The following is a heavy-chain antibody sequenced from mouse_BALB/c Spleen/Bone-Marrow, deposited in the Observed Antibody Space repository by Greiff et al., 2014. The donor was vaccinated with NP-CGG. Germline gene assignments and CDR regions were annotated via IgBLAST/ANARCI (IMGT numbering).Heavy chain of an antibody. CDR1: GFTFTDYY. CDR2: IRNKANGYTK. Sequence: EVQVEESGGGLVQPGGSLRLSCATSGFTFTDYYMNWVRQPPGKALEWLGFIRNKANGYTKEHSVSVKSRFTISRNNSQNILYLQMNPLRAEDSATYDYARDKGRVFFDYWGQGTTLTVSS. J-gene: IGHJ2*01. CDR3: ARDKGRVFFDY. V-gene: IGHV7-3*02.